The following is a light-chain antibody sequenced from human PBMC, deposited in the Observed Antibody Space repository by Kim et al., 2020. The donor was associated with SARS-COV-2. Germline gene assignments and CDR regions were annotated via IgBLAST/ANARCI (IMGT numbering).Light chain of an antibody. Sequence: SYELTQPPSVSVSPGQTASITCSGYKLGDKYVSWYQQKPGRSPVVVIYQDNQRPSGIPERLSGSNSGNTATLTISGTQAMDEADYYCQAWDSSTHNYVFGAGTKVTVL. J-gene: IGLJ1*01. CDR2: QDN. V-gene: IGLV3-1*01. CDR1: KLGDKY. CDR3: QAWDSSTHNYV.